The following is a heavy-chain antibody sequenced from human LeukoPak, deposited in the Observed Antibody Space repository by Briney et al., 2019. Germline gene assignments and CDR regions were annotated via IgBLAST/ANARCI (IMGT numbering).Heavy chain of an antibody. CDR1: GYTFTSYG. D-gene: IGHD5-24*01. CDR3: ARAFREFQNYYYMDV. CDR2: MNPNSGNA. Sequence: VSVKVSCKASGYTFTSYGISWVRQATGQGLEWMGWMNPNSGNAGHAQKFQGRVTMTRNTSISTVYMELSSLRSDDTAVYYCARAFREFQNYYYMDVWGKGATVTVSS. J-gene: IGHJ6*03. V-gene: IGHV1-8*02.